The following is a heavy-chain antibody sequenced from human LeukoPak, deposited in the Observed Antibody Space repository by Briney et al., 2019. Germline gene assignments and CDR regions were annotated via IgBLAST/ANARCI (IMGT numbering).Heavy chain of an antibody. V-gene: IGHV3-48*01. Sequence: GGSLRLSCAASGFTFSSYSMTWVRQAPGKGLEWVSYISSSSSTIYYADPVKGRFTISRDNAKNSLYLQMNSLRAEDTAVYYCARAGYFYWGQGTLVTVSS. D-gene: IGHD1-1*01. CDR3: ARAGYFY. CDR2: ISSSSSTI. CDR1: GFTFSSYS. J-gene: IGHJ4*02.